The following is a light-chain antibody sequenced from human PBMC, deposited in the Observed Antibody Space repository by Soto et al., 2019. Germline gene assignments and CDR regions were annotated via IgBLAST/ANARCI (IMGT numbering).Light chain of an antibody. V-gene: IGLV2-14*02. CDR1: SSDIGGYYL. Sequence: QSALTQPASVSGSPGQSITISCTGTSSDIGGYYLVSWYQQRPGKAPNLIIYEGNKRPSGVSNRFSASKSGNTASLTISGLRAEDEADYYCSSYTNINTRACVFGTGTKVTVL. CDR2: EGN. J-gene: IGLJ1*01. CDR3: SSYTNINTRACV.